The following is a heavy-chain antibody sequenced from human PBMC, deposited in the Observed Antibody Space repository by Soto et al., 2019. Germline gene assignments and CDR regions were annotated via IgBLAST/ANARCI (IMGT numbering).Heavy chain of an antibody. V-gene: IGHV4-39*01. CDR3: ARLEGLATISYYFDF. CDR1: GGSVSSSNYY. CDR2: IYYSGNT. D-gene: IGHD3-9*01. Sequence: SETLSLTCIVSGGSVSSSNYYWGWVRQSPGKGLEWIGSIYYSGNTYYNPSLESRVTISVDKSNNEFSLKVISVTAADTAVYYCARLEGLATISYYFDFWGQGSLVTVSS. J-gene: IGHJ4*02.